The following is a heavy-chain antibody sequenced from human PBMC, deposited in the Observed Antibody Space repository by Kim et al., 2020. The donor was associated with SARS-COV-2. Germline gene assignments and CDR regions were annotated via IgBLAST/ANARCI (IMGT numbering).Heavy chain of an antibody. V-gene: IGHV3-21*01. Sequence: GGSLRLSCAASGFTFSSYSMNWVRQAPGKGLEWVSSISSSSSYIYYADSMKGRFTISRDNAKNSLYLQMNSLRAEDTAVYYCARGPRGYSYGQHDYWGQGTLVTVSS. CDR1: GFTFSSYS. D-gene: IGHD5-18*01. CDR2: ISSSSSYI. CDR3: ARGPRGYSYGQHDY. J-gene: IGHJ4*02.